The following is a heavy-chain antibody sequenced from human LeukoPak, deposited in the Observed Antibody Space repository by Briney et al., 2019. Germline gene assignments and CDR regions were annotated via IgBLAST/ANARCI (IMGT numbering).Heavy chain of an antibody. D-gene: IGHD2-15*01. V-gene: IGHV5-51*01. CDR2: IYPGDSDT. J-gene: IGHJ2*01. CDR1: GYSFTSYW. CDR3: ARPGYCSGGSCSGSYWYFDL. Sequence: GESLKISCKGSGYSFTSYWIGWVRQMPGKGLEWMGIIYPGDSDTRYSPSFQGQVTISADKSISTAYLQWSSLKASDTAMYYCARPGYCSGGSCSGSYWYFDLWGRGTLVTVSP.